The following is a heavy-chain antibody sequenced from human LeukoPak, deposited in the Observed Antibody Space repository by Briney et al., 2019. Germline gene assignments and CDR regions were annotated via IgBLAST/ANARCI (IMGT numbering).Heavy chain of an antibody. CDR1: GYTFTSYD. Sequence: ASVKVSCKASGYTFTSYDINWVRQAPGQGLEWMGLINPTGGSTGYAQKFQGRVTMTRDMSAGTDYMELSSLRSEDTAIYYCARDNSVGDNAWWFDPWGQGTLVTVSS. D-gene: IGHD1-26*01. CDR2: INPTGGST. V-gene: IGHV1-46*01. CDR3: ARDNSVGDNAWWFDP. J-gene: IGHJ5*02.